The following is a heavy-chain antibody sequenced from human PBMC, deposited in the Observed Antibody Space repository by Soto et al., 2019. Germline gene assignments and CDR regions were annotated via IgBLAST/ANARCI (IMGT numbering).Heavy chain of an antibody. J-gene: IGHJ6*02. D-gene: IGHD3-3*01. CDR1: EGSIRGRGCC. CDR2: MNYRGST. CDR3: ARGGSRFFGVSGMDA. V-gene: IGHV4-61*08. Sequence: SETCSVAEGSIRGRGCCRIRKRQPPGKGLEWTGYMNYRGSTNYNPSLKSRVTISVDTSKNQFSLKLSSVTAADTAVYYCARGGSRFFGVSGMDAWGQGTTVTVSS.